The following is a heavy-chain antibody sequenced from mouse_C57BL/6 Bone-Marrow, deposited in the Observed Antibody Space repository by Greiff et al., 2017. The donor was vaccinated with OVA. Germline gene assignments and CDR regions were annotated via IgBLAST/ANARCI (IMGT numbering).Heavy chain of an antibody. D-gene: IGHD2-4*01. J-gene: IGHJ4*01. V-gene: IGHV1-61*01. Sequence: QVQLQQPGAELVRPGSSVKLSCKASGYTFTSYWMDWVKQRPGQGLEWIGNIYPSDSETHYNQKFKDKATLTVDKSSSTAYMQLSSLTSEDSAVYYCARLDYRVDYYAMDYWGQGTSVTVSS. CDR2: IYPSDSET. CDR1: GYTFTSYW. CDR3: ARLDYRVDYYAMDY.